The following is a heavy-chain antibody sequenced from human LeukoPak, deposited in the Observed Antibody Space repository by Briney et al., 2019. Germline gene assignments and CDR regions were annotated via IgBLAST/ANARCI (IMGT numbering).Heavy chain of an antibody. CDR1: GYTFTGYY. CDR3: ATELGATYDNYYHGMDV. D-gene: IGHD1-26*01. Sequence: ASVKVSCKASGYTFTGYYMHWVRQAPGQGLEWMGWINPNSGGTNYAQKFQDRVTMTRDTSISTAYMELSSLRSDDTAVYYCATELGATYDNYYHGMDVWGQGTTVTVS. CDR2: INPNSGGT. J-gene: IGHJ6*02. V-gene: IGHV1-2*02.